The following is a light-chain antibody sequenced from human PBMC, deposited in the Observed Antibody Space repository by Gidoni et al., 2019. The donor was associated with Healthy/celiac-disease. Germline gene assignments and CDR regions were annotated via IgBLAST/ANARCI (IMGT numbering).Light chain of an antibody. Sequence: QSVLTQPPAASGTPGQRVTISCSGSSSNIGRNTVNWYQQLPGTAPKLLIYSNTQRPSGVPDRFSGSPSGTSASLAISGLQSEAEADYYCAAWDDSLNGYVFGTGTKVTVL. J-gene: IGLJ1*01. V-gene: IGLV1-44*01. CDR2: SNT. CDR1: SSNIGRNT. CDR3: AAWDDSLNGYV.